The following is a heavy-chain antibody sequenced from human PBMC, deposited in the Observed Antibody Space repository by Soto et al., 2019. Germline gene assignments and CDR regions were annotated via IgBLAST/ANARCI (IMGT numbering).Heavy chain of an antibody. Sequence: QVQLVQSGAEVKKPGSSVTVSCKASGGPFGNSAISWVRQAPGHGLEWMGGIIPIFPTTDYAQKFQGRVTSTADESKTTADMEMTSLRSEDTAVYYGARDKDRQQLDGNYYYGIDVWGQGTTVTVSS. J-gene: IGHJ6*02. CDR3: ARDKDRQQLDGNYYYGIDV. D-gene: IGHD3-3*02. CDR2: IIPIFPTT. V-gene: IGHV1-69*12. CDR1: GGPFGNSA.